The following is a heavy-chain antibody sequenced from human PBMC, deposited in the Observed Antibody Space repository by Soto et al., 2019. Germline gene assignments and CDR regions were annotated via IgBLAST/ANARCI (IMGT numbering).Heavy chain of an antibody. CDR2: INHSGNT. D-gene: IGHD1-26*01. J-gene: IGHJ4*02. Sequence: QVQLQQWGAGLLKPSETLSLTCAVYGKSLSGYYWSWIRQPPGKALEWIGEINHSGNTNYNPSLKSRVTISVDPSKNQLFLNLSSVTAADTAMYYCARHHVRGRTIAGAAEFWGQGTLVTVSS. CDR3: ARHHVRGRTIAGAAEF. V-gene: IGHV4-34*01. CDR1: GKSLSGYY.